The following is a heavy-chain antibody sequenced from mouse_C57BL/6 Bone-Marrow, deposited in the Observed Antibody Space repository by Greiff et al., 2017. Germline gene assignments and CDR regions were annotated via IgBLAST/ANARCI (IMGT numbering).Heavy chain of an antibody. CDR3: ARLQTGTAWFAY. CDR2: ISSGGSYT. CDR1: GFTFSSYG. D-gene: IGHD4-1*01. J-gene: IGHJ3*01. V-gene: IGHV5-6*01. Sequence: EVQLQESGGDLVKPGGSLKLSCAASGFTFSSYGMSWVRQTPDKRLEWVATISSGGSYTYYPDSVKGRFTISRDNAKNTLYLQMSSLKSEGTAMYYCARLQTGTAWFAYWGQGTLVTVSA.